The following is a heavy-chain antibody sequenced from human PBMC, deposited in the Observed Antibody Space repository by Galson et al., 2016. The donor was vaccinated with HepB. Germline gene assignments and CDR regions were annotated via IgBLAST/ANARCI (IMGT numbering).Heavy chain of an antibody. CDR3: ARIRYYYGSGSYFDF. CDR2: IRSNGGTA. CDR1: GFIFSDYD. J-gene: IGHJ4*02. Sequence: SLRLSCAASGFIFSDYDMCWVRQTPGKGLEWISYIRSNGGTAYYSDSLQGRFSISRDNINHLVYLQMNYLRDEDTATYYCARIRYYYGSGSYFDFWGQGTLVSVSS. V-gene: IGHV3-48*03. D-gene: IGHD3-10*01.